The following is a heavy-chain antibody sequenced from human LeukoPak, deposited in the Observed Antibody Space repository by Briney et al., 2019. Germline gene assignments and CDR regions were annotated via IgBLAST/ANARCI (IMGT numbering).Heavy chain of an antibody. V-gene: IGHV5-51*01. J-gene: IGHJ3*02. CDR3: ARHKDGFWSGYHRAFDI. CDR2: IYPGDSDT. CDR1: GYSFTSYW. D-gene: IGHD3-3*01. Sequence: GESLKISCKGSGYSFTSYWIGWVRQMPGKGLEWMGIIYPGDSDTRYSPSFQGQVTISADKSISTAYLQWSSLKASDTAMYYCARHKDGFWSGYHRAFDIWGQGTMVTVSS.